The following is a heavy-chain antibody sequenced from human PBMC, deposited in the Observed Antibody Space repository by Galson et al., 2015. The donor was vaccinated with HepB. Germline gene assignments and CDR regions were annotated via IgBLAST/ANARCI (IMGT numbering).Heavy chain of an antibody. D-gene: IGHD3-22*01. Sequence: SVKVSCKASGGTFSSYAISWVRQAPGQGLEWMGGIIPIFGTANYAQKFQGRVTITADESTSTAYMELSSLRSEDTAVYYCASNYYDSSGYYAGHYYYYGMDVWGQGTTVTVSS. CDR2: IIPIFGTA. CDR1: GGTFSSYA. V-gene: IGHV1-69*13. J-gene: IGHJ6*02. CDR3: ASNYYDSSGYYAGHYYYYGMDV.